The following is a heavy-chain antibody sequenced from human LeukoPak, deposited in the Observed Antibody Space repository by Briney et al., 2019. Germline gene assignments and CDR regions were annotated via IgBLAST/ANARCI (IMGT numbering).Heavy chain of an antibody. D-gene: IGHD3-16*01. CDR1: GFTVRSNY. J-gene: IGHJ4*02. V-gene: IGHV3-53*01. CDR2: IYNDGRT. Sequence: GGSLRLSCAASGFTVRSNYMSWFRQAPGKGLEWASVIYNDGRTYYADSVKGRFIISKDISKNTLYLQMNSLRAEDTAVYYCAKKFGDWVGSDYWGQGTLVTVS. CDR3: AKKFGDWVGSDY.